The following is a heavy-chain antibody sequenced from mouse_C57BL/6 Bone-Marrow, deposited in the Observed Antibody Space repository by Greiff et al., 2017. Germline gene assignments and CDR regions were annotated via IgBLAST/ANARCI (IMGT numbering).Heavy chain of an antibody. CDR3: AREYYFDY. CDR2: LYPGEGDT. J-gene: IGHJ2*01. CDR1: GYAFRSYW. Sequence: VQLQQSGAELVKPGASVKISCKASGYAFRSYWMNWVKQRPGNGLEWVGKLYPGEGDTNYNGKFKGKATLTAYKSSSTAYMQLSSLTSADFAVYFCAREYYFDYWGQGTTLTVSS. V-gene: IGHV1-80*01.